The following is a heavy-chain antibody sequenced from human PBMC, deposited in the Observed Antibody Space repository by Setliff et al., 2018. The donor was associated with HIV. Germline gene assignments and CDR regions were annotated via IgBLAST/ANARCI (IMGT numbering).Heavy chain of an antibody. CDR2: IYYSGST. Sequence: KPSETLSLTCTVSGDSISSYYWSWIRQPPGKGLEWIGYIYYSGSTNYNPSLKSRVTISVDTSKNQFSLKLSSVTAADTAVYYCARSQHSSSLRYFDYWGQGTLVTVSS. V-gene: IGHV4-59*08. CDR3: ARSQHSSSLRYFDY. CDR1: GDSISSYY. D-gene: IGHD6-13*01. J-gene: IGHJ4*02.